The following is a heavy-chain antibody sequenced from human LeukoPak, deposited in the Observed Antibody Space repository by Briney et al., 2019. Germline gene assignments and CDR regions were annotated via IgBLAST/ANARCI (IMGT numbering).Heavy chain of an antibody. V-gene: IGHV4-59*11. CDR1: GDSFSSHY. Sequence: SETLSLTCAVSGDSFSSHYWTWIRQSPGTGLEWIGYIPHIGRTNYNPSLKSRVTISIDTSRNLFSLKLRSVTAADTAVYYCARDLVTVTKGFDIWGQGTMVSVSS. D-gene: IGHD4-17*01. CDR3: ARDLVTVTKGFDI. CDR2: IPHIGRT. J-gene: IGHJ3*02.